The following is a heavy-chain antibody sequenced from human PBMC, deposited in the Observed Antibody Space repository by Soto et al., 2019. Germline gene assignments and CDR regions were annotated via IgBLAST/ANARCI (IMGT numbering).Heavy chain of an antibody. Sequence: GGSLRLSCAASGFTFSSYSMNWVRQAPGKGLEWVSSISSSSSYIYYADSVKGRFTISRDNAKNSLYLQMNSLRAEDTAVYYCARGSVSSSWYGYYYYYGMDVWGQGTTVTVSS. CDR2: ISSSSSYI. V-gene: IGHV3-21*01. CDR3: ARGSVSSSWYGYYYYYGMDV. CDR1: GFTFSSYS. J-gene: IGHJ6*02. D-gene: IGHD6-13*01.